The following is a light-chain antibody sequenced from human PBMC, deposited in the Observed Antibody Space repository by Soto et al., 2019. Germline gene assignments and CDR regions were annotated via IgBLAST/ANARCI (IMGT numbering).Light chain of an antibody. CDR2: KAS. V-gene: IGKV1-5*03. J-gene: IGKJ2*01. CDR3: QQYNSYSPMYT. CDR1: QSTSSW. Sequence: DIQMTQSPSTLSASVGDRVTITCRASQSTSSWLAWYQQKPGKAPKLLIYKASSLESGVPSRFSGSESGTEFTLTISSLQPDDFATYYCQQYNSYSPMYTFGQGTKLEIK.